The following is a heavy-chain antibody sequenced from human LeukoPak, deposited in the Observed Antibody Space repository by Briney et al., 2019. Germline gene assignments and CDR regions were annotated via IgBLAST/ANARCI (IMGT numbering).Heavy chain of an antibody. J-gene: IGHJ6*02. CDR1: GYTFTSYD. CDR3: LYCSGGSCFSYGMDV. CDR2: MNPNSGNT. D-gene: IGHD2-15*01. Sequence: GASVKVSWKASGYTFTSYDINWVRQATGQGLEWMGWMNPNSGNTGYAQNFQGRVTMTRNTSISTAYMELSSLRSEDTAVYYCLYCSGGSCFSYGMDVWGQGTTVTVSS. V-gene: IGHV1-8*01.